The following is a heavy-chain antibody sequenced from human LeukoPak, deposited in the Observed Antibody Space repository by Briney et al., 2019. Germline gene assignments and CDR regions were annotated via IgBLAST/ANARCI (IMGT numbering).Heavy chain of an antibody. CDR1: GGSFSGYY. J-gene: IGHJ3*02. V-gene: IGHV4-34*01. D-gene: IGHD3-3*01. CDR3: ARGSSSRFVAFDI. CDR2: INHSGST. Sequence: SETLSLTCAVYGGSFSGYYWSWIRQPPGKGLEWIGEINHSGSTNYNPSLKSRVTISVDTSKNQFSLKLSSVTAADTAVYYCARGSSSRFVAFDIWGQGTMVTVSS.